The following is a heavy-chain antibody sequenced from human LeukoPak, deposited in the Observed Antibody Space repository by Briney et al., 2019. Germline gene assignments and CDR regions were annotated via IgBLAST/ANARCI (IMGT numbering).Heavy chain of an antibody. D-gene: IGHD3-3*01. CDR3: ARSYDFWSGPPFDP. J-gene: IGHJ5*02. Sequence: GASAKVSCKASGYTFTGHYMHWVRQAPGQGLEWMGWINPNCGGTKYAQKFQGRVTLTRDTSISTAYMELSRLRCDDTAVYYCARSYDFWSGPPFDPWGQGTLVTVSS. CDR2: INPNCGGT. V-gene: IGHV1-2*02. CDR1: GYTFTGHY.